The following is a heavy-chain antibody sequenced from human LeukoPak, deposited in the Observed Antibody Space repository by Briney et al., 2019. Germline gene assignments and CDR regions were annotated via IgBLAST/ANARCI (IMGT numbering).Heavy chain of an antibody. CDR1: GFTFSSYA. Sequence: GGSLRLSCAASGFTFSSYAMSWVRQAPGKGLEWVSGISGSDGSTNYADSVKGRFTISRENSMNTLYLQMNSLRAEDTAVYYCARDAYNAYYFDYWGQGTLVTVSS. J-gene: IGHJ4*02. CDR2: ISGSDGST. D-gene: IGHD3-16*01. V-gene: IGHV3-23*01. CDR3: ARDAYNAYYFDY.